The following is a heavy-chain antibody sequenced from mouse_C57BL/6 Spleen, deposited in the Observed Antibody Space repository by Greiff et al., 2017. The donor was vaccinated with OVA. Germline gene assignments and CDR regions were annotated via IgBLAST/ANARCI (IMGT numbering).Heavy chain of an antibody. CDR2: ISSGGDYI. J-gene: IGHJ2*01. Sequence: EVQRVESGEGLVKPGGSLKLSCAASGFTFSSYAMSWVRQTPEKRLEWVAYISSGGDYIYYADTVKGRFTISRDNARNTLYLQMSSLKSEDTAMYYCTRHYYASYYFDYWGQGTTLTVSS. CDR3: TRHYYASYYFDY. D-gene: IGHD1-2*01. V-gene: IGHV5-9-1*02. CDR1: GFTFSSYA.